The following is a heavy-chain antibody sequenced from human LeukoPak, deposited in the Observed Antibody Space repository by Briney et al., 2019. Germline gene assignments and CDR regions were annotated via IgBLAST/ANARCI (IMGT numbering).Heavy chain of an antibody. CDR1: GFTFSSYS. CDR2: ISSGSSYI. D-gene: IGHD2-8*01. V-gene: IGHV3-21*01. CDR3: ARDGPKYCSNGVCYAPVDP. J-gene: IGHJ5*02. Sequence: GGSLRLXCAASGFTFSSYSMKWVRQAPGKGLEWVSSISSGSSYIYYADSVKGRFTISRDNGKNSLYLQMNSLRAEDTAVYYCARDGPKYCSNGVCYAPVDPWGQGTLVTVSS.